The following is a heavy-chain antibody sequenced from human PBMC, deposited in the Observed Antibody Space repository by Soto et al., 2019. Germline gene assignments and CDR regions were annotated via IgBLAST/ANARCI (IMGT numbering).Heavy chain of an antibody. CDR3: ATYDILTGSTPYFDY. D-gene: IGHD3-9*01. J-gene: IGHJ4*02. CDR1: GFTFSSYS. Sequence: PGGSLRLSCAASGFTFSSYSMNWVRQAPGKGLEWVSYISSSSSYTNYADSVKGRFTISRDNAKNSLYLQMNSLRAEDTAVYYCATYDILTGSTPYFDYWGQGTLVTISS. V-gene: IGHV3-21*05. CDR2: ISSSSSYT.